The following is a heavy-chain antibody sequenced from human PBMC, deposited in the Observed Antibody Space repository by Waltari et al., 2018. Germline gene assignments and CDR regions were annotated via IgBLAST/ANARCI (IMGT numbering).Heavy chain of an antibody. CDR3: ARVPDTAMVDDAFDI. CDR1: GFPVSSNY. J-gene: IGHJ3*02. CDR2: IYSGGST. D-gene: IGHD5-18*01. V-gene: IGHV3-53*01. Sequence: EVQLVESGGGLIQPGGSLRLSCAASGFPVSSNYMSWVRQAPGKGLEWVSVIYSGGSTYYADSVKGRFTISRDNSKNTLYLQMNSLRAEDTAVYYCARVPDTAMVDDAFDIWGQGTMVTVSS.